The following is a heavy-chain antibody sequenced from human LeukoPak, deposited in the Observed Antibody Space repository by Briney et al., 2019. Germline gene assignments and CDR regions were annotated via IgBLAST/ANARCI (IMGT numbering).Heavy chain of an antibody. V-gene: IGHV3-30*18. Sequence: GRSLRLSCAASGFTFSSYGMHWVRQAPGKGLEWVAVISYDGRNKYYVDSVEGRFTISRDNSKNTLYLQMNSLRAEGTAVYSCAKDLGDYKYFFDFWGQGTLVAVSS. CDR3: AKDLGDYKYFFDF. J-gene: IGHJ4*02. D-gene: IGHD2-21*02. CDR1: GFTFSSYG. CDR2: ISYDGRNK.